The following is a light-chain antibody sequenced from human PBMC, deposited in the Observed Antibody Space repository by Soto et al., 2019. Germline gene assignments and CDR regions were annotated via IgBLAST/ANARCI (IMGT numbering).Light chain of an antibody. CDR3: SSYTNFNTRACV. Sequence: QSALTQPASVSGSPGQSITISCTGTSGDIGSYNRVSWYQQHPGKAPKLIIYAVTDRPSGVSNRFSGSKSGNTASLTISGLQAEDEAEYYCSSYTNFNTRACVFGTGTKLTVL. V-gene: IGLV2-14*01. CDR2: AVT. J-gene: IGLJ1*01. CDR1: SGDIGSYNR.